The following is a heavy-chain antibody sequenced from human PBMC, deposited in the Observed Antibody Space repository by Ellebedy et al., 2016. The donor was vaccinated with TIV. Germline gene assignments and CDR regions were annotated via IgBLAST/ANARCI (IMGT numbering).Heavy chain of an antibody. D-gene: IGHD4-17*01. CDR2: ISAYNGNT. V-gene: IGHV1-18*01. CDR1: GYTFTSYG. CDR3: ARDARAVTSLRY. J-gene: IGHJ4*02. Sequence: AASVKVSCKASGYTFTSYGISWVRQAPGQGLEWMGWISAYNGNTNYAQKFQGRVTITSDTSASTAYMELSSLRSEDTAVYYCARDARAVTSLRYWGQGTLVTVSS.